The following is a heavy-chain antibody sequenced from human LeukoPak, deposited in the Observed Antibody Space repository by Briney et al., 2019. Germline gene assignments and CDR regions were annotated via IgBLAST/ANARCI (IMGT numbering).Heavy chain of an antibody. CDR3: ARDSGWLGSYYYGMDV. V-gene: IGHV4-34*01. CDR2: INHSGST. D-gene: IGHD6-19*01. J-gene: IGHJ6*02. CDR1: GGSFSGYY. Sequence: SETPSLTCAVYGGSFSGYYWSWIRQPPGKGLEWIGEINHSGSTNYNPSLKSRVTISVDTSKNQFSLKLSSVTAAETAVYYCARDSGWLGSYYYGMDVWGQGTTVTVSS.